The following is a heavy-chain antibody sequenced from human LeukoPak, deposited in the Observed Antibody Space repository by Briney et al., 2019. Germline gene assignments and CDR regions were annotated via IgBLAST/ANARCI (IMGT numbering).Heavy chain of an antibody. Sequence: GASVKVSCKASGYTFTSYGISWVRQAPGQGLEWMGRIIPILGIANYAQKFQGRVTITADKSTSTAYMELSSLRSEDTAVYYCARDREAAAVDYWGQGTLVTVSS. CDR3: ARDREAAAVDY. J-gene: IGHJ4*02. D-gene: IGHD6-13*01. CDR2: IIPILGIA. CDR1: GYTFTSYG. V-gene: IGHV1-69*04.